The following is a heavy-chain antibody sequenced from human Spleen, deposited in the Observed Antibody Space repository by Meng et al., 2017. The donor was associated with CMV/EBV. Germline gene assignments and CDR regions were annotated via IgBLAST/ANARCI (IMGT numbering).Heavy chain of an antibody. CDR3: ARDLGKGGAY. Sequence: LSCAASGFTFSIYDMHWVRQAPGKGLEWLTFISYAGNKEYYAESVKGRFTISRDNSKNTVYLQMNRLTTEDTAVYYCARDLGKGGAYWGQGTLVTVSS. CDR1: GFTFSIYD. J-gene: IGHJ4*02. V-gene: IGHV3-30-3*01. CDR2: ISYAGNKE. D-gene: IGHD3-16*01.